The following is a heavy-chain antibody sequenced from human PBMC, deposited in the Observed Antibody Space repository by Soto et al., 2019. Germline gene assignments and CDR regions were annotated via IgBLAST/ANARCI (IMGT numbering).Heavy chain of an antibody. J-gene: IGHJ4*02. Sequence: EVQLVESGGGLVQPGGSLRLSCTASGFTFSSRAMNWVRQFPGRGLEWVSYISSSSSNIDYADSVKGRFTVSRDNAKNSLYLQMNTLRDEDTAVYYCASDRPLGSNWYDYLESWGQGTLVTVSS. CDR3: ASDRPLGSNWYDYLES. D-gene: IGHD3-16*01. V-gene: IGHV3-48*02. CDR1: GFTFSSRA. CDR2: ISSSSSNI.